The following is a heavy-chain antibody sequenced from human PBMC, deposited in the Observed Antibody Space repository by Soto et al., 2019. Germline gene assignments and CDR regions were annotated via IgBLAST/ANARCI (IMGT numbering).Heavy chain of an antibody. CDR1: GFTFSSSL. J-gene: IGHJ4*02. D-gene: IGHD1-26*01. CDR3: AKSKELGVSAPDH. V-gene: IGHV3-66*01. Sequence: SCAASGFTFSSSLIPWVRQAPGKGLEWVSVIYTGDSTYYVDSVKDRFTISRDSSKNTLYLQMNSLRVEDTAVYYCAKSKELGVSAPDHWGQGTLVTVSS. CDR2: IYTGDST.